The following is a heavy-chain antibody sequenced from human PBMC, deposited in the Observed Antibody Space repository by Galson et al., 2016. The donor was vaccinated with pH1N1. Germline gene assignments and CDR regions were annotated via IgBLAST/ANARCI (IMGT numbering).Heavy chain of an antibody. CDR3: ATEDYYTSLY. CDR2: INQDGSRK. D-gene: IGHD1-26*01. J-gene: IGHJ4*02. Sequence: SLRLSCAASGFIFSDYWMSWVRQAPGKGLDWVAKINQDGSRKYHVDSMKGRCTISRDNAENSLSLQMNSLRVEDTALYYCATEDYYTSLYWGQGILVTVSS. CDR1: GFIFSDYW. V-gene: IGHV3-7*01.